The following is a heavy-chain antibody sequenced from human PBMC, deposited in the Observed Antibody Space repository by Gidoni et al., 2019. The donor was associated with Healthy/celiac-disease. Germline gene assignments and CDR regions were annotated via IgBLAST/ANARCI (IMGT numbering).Heavy chain of an antibody. V-gene: IGHV3-23*01. CDR2: ISGSGGST. Sequence: EVQLSASGGGLVHPGVSLILSCAASGFPFISSSMSWVLQAPGKGLGWVAVISGSGGSTYYADSVKGRFTSSRDNSKNTLYLQMNSLRAEDTAVYYCAKESAWSHYFDYWGQGTLVTVSS. J-gene: IGHJ4*02. D-gene: IGHD3-16*01. CDR3: AKESAWSHYFDY. CDR1: GFPFISSS.